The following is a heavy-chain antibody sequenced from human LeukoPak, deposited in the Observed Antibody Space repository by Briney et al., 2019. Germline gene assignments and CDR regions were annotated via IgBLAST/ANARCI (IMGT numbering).Heavy chain of an antibody. CDR3: ARGRNYDYVLVSLDP. CDR2: VSVDGSSK. V-gene: IGHV3-30*04. CDR1: GFTFSTFP. Sequence: GGSLRLSCVSSGFTFSTFPIHWVRRAPGKGLEWLGMVSVDGSSKYYADSVKSRFTISRNNSKNILFLQMNSLRSEDTAVYHCARGRNYDYVLVSLDPWGQGTPVTVSS. J-gene: IGHJ5*02. D-gene: IGHD3-16*01.